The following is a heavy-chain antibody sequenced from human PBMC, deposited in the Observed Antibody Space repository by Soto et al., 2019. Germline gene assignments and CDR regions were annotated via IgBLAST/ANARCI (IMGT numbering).Heavy chain of an antibody. CDR3: ARYFIMIRGVRSTSFDF. D-gene: IGHD3-10*01. CDR1: GGSISGYY. CDR2: IYYSGGT. V-gene: IGHV4-59*08. J-gene: IGHJ4*02. Sequence: SETLSLTCTVSGGSISGYYWSWIRQPPGEGLGWIGYIYYSGGTNYDPSLKSRVTMSVDTSKNQFSLKLSSVTAADTAVYYCARYFIMIRGVRSTSFDFWGQGALVTVSS.